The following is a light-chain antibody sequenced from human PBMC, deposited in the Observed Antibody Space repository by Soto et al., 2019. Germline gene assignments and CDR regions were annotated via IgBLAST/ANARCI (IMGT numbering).Light chain of an antibody. CDR1: QSVSNN. CDR2: GAS. J-gene: IGKJ5*01. Sequence: EIVLTQSPGTLSLSPGERATLSCRASQSVSNNYLAWYQQKPGQAPRLLIYGASTRATGIPARFSGSGSGTEFTLTISSPQSEDFAVYYCQQYNNWPPTFGQGTRLEIK. V-gene: IGKV3-15*01. CDR3: QQYNNWPPT.